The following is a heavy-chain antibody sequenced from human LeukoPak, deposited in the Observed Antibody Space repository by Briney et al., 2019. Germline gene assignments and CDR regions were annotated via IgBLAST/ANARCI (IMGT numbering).Heavy chain of an antibody. CDR3: ARESVRFGVVKEGDL. V-gene: IGHV1-69*04. J-gene: IGHJ5*02. Sequence: SVKVSCKASGGSLSDSAVFGVRQAPGHGLEWMGKIIVSLGITDYAQKFQDRVAITADKTTSTAYMELSSLRSDDTAVYYCARESVRFGVVKEGDLWGQGTLVSVSS. CDR2: IIVSLGIT. CDR1: GGSLSDSA. D-gene: IGHD3-3*01.